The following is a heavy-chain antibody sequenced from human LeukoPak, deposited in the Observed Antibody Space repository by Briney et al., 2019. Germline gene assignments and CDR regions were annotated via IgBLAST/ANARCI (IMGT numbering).Heavy chain of an antibody. V-gene: IGHV3-21*01. D-gene: IGHD5-18*01. Sequence: GGSLRLSCAASGFTFSVYSMNWVRQAPGKGLEWVSSISSSSRDIYYADSAKGRFTVSRDNAKNSLYLQMNSLRAEDTAVYYCARDSRDTTMRFDYWGQGTLVTVSS. CDR2: ISSSSRDI. CDR1: GFTFSVYS. J-gene: IGHJ4*02. CDR3: ARDSRDTTMRFDY.